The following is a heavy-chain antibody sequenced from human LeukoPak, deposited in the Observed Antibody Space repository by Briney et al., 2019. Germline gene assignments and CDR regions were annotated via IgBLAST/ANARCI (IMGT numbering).Heavy chain of an antibody. V-gene: IGHV3-48*02. J-gene: IGHJ6*02. CDR2: ISSSSSTI. D-gene: IGHD6-19*01. CDR1: GFTFSSYS. CDR3: ARGPYSSGWYVYYGMDV. Sequence: GGSLRLSCAASGFTFSSYSMNWVRQAPGKGLEWVSYISSSSSTIYYADPVKGRFTISRDNAKNSLYLQMNSLRDEDTAVYYCARGPYSSGWYVYYGMDVWGQGTTVTVSS.